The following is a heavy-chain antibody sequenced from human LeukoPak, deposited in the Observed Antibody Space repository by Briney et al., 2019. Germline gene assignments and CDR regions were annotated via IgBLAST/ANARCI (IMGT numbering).Heavy chain of an antibody. D-gene: IGHD3-10*01. Sequence: PSETLSLTCTVSGGSISSYYWSWIRQPAGKGLEWIGRIYTSGSTNYNPSLKSRVTMSVDTSKNQFSLKLSSVTAADTAVYYCARDTMVRGVILYYYYGMDVWGQGTTVTVSS. CDR2: IYTSGST. J-gene: IGHJ6*02. CDR1: GGSISSYY. CDR3: ARDTMVRGVILYYYYGMDV. V-gene: IGHV4-4*07.